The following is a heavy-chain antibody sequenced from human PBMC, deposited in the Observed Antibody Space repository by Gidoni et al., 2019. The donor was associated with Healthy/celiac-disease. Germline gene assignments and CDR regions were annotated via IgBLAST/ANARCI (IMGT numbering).Heavy chain of an antibody. CDR1: GGSMSSYY. CDR3: ARGFGYYYY. J-gene: IGHJ4*02. Sequence: GGSMSSYYWSWIRQPPGKGLEWIGYISYSGSTNYNPSLRSRITISRDTSKSHISLKVSSVTAADTAMYYCARGFGYYYYGGLGTLVTVS. CDR2: ISYSGST. D-gene: IGHD3-10*01. V-gene: IGHV4-59*01.